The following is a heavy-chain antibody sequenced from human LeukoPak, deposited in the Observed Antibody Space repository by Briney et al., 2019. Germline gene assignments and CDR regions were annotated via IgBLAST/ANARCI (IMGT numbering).Heavy chain of an antibody. CDR2: IYHSVDT. CDR1: GYPISSDDY. D-gene: IGHD1-14*01. Sequence: PSETLSLTCSVSGYPISSDDYWGWIRQPPGKGLEWIGSIYHSVDTYYNPSLKSRLTISVDTSKNHFSLKLTSVTAADTAVYYCARDPGRTKTWYFDLWGRGTLVTVSS. V-gene: IGHV4-38-2*02. J-gene: IGHJ2*01. CDR3: ARDPGRTKTWYFDL.